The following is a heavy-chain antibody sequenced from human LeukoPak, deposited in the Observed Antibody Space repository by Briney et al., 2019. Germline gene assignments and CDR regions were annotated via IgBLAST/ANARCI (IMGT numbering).Heavy chain of an antibody. V-gene: IGHV3-23*01. CDR3: AKGFDYGDYYFDY. D-gene: IGHD4-17*01. J-gene: IGHJ4*02. CDR1: GFTFSSYA. CDR2: ISGSGGST. Sequence: GGSLRLSRAASGFTFSSYAMSWVRQAPGKGLEWVSAISGSGGSTYYADSVKGRFTISRDNSKNTLYLQMNSLRAEDTAVYYCAKGFDYGDYYFDYWGQGTLVTVSS.